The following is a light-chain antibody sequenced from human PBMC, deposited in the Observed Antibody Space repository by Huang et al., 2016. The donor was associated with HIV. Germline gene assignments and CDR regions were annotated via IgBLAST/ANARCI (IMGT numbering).Light chain of an antibody. Sequence: DIQMTQSPSSLSASVGDRVTITCRASQGISNSLAWYQQKPGRAPMLLRYDASRLENGVPSRVSGSGSGTDYTLTISSLQPEDFATYYCQQYYTTPSFGQGTKVEIK. CDR1: QGISNS. CDR3: QQYYTTPS. J-gene: IGKJ1*01. CDR2: DAS. V-gene: IGKV1-NL1*01.